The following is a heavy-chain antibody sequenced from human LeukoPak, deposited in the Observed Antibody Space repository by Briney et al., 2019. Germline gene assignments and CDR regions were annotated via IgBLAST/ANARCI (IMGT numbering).Heavy chain of an antibody. CDR1: GFTVSSNY. CDR2: ISSSSSYI. D-gene: IGHD4-17*01. J-gene: IGHJ4*02. V-gene: IGHV3-21*01. CDR3: ARDFYFGATNHDCGDYRKLS. Sequence: PGGSLRLSCAASGFTVSSNYMSWVRQAPGKGLEWVSFISSSSSYIYYADSVKGRFTISRDNAKNSLYLQMTSLRAEDTAVYYCARDFYFGATNHDCGDYRKLSWGQGTLVTVSS.